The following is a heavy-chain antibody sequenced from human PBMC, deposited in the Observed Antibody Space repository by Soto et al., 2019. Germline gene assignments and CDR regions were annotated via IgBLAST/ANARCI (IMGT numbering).Heavy chain of an antibody. V-gene: IGHV3-15*01. J-gene: IGHJ4*02. CDR2: IKSKTDGGTT. Sequence: EVQLVESGGGLVKPGGSLRLSCAASGFTFSNAWMSWVRQAPGKGLEWVGRIKSKTDGGTTDYAAPVKGRFTISRDDSTNTLYLQMNSLKTEDTAVYYCTTGPPLWFGELPTDYWGQGTLVTVSS. CDR3: TTGPPLWFGELPTDY. D-gene: IGHD3-10*01. CDR1: GFTFSNAW.